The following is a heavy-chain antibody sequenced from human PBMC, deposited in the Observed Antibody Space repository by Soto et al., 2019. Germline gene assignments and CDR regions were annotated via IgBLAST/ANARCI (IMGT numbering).Heavy chain of an antibody. CDR1: CGSISSGDYH. CDR3: ARGRSATYFAF. J-gene: IGHJ4*02. V-gene: IGHV4-30-4*01. CDR2: IYYSGST. Sequence: QVQLQESGPGLVKPSQTLSLTCTVSCGSISSGDYHWSWIRQPPGKGLEWIGYIYYSGSTYYNPSLTSRVTISVDTSQNKFSLKLSSVTAADTAGSYFARGRSATYFAFWGQGTLVTVS. D-gene: IGHD2-15*01.